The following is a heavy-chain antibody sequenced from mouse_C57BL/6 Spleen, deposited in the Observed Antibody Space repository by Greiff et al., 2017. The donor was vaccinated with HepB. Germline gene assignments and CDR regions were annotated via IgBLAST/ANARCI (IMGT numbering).Heavy chain of an antibody. CDR2: FYPGSGSI. D-gene: IGHD2-3*01. CDR1: GYTFTEYT. Sequence: VKLVESGAELVKPGASVKLSCKASGYTFTEYTIHWVKQRSGQGLEWIGWFYPGSGSIKYNEKFKDKATLTADKSSSTVYMELSRLTSEDSAVYFCARHEDGTYDGYYEFAYWGQGTLVTVSA. V-gene: IGHV1-62-2*01. CDR3: ARHEDGTYDGYYEFAY. J-gene: IGHJ3*01.